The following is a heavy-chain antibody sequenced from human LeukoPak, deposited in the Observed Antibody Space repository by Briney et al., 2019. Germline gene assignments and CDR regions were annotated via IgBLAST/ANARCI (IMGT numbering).Heavy chain of an antibody. CDR1: GCTFSSYG. V-gene: IGHV3-33*01. J-gene: IGHJ4*02. Sequence: GGSLRLSCAASGCTFSSYGMHWVRQAPGKGLEWVAVIWYDGSNKYYADSVKGRFTISRDNSKNTLYLQMNSLRAEDTAVYYCAREMHYGDYLYYFDYWGQGTLVTVSS. CDR3: AREMHYGDYLYYFDY. D-gene: IGHD4-17*01. CDR2: IWYDGSNK.